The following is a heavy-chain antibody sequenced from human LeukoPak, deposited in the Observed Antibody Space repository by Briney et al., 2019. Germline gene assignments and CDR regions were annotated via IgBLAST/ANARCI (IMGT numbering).Heavy chain of an antibody. V-gene: IGHV3-33*01. CDR3: ARDLSAAFDF. CDR2: LVYDARS. J-gene: IGHJ4*02. CDR1: GFIFSHYG. Sequence: TGGSLRLSCAASGFIFSHYGMHWVRQAPGKGLEWVARLVYDARSDYANSVKGRFSISRDDSKNTLFLDMSNLRVEDTALYYCARDLSAAFDFWGQGVLVTVSS. D-gene: IGHD6-19*01.